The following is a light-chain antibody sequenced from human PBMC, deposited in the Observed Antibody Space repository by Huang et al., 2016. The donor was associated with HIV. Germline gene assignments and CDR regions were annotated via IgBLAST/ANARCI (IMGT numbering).Light chain of an antibody. V-gene: IGKV1-39*01. CDR3: QQSYSTPRT. CDR2: AAS. CDR1: QSNSTY. Sequence: DIQMTQSPLSLSASVGERVTITCRASQSNSTYLNWYQQKPMKAPKLLIYAASSLQSGVPSRFSGSGAGTDFTLTISSLQPGDFATYYCQQSYSTPRTFGQGTKVGIK. J-gene: IGKJ1*01.